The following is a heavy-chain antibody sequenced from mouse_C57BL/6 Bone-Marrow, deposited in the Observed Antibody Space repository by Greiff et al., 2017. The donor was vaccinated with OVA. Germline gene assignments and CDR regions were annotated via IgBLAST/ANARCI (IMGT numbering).Heavy chain of an antibody. CDR3: ARDVKGNFDY. D-gene: IGHD2-14*01. J-gene: IGHJ2*01. Sequence: EVQGVESGGGLVQSGRSLRLSCATSGFTFSDFYMEWVRQAPGKGLEWIAASRNKANDYTTEYSASVKGWFIVSRDTSQSILYLQMNALRAEDTAIYYCARDVKGNFDYWGQGTTLTVSS. V-gene: IGHV7-1*01. CDR1: GFTFSDFY. CDR2: SRNKANDYTT.